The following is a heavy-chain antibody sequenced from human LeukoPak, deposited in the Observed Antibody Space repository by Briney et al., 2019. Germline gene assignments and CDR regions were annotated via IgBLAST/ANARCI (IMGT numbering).Heavy chain of an antibody. CDR3: TGYTHKGV. V-gene: IGHV3-66*01. J-gene: IGHJ6*02. CDR2: LYSRGDP. Sequence: GGSLRLSCTASGFTVGNNYKSWVRQAPGKGLEWVSVLYSRGDPYYADSVKGRFTISRDSSKNTLYLQMNSLRAEDTAVYYCTGYTHKGVWGQGTTVTVSS. CDR1: GFTVGNNY.